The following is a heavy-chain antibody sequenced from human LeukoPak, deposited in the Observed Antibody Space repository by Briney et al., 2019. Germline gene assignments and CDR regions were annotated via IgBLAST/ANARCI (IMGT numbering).Heavy chain of an antibody. CDR2: IIPIFGTA. CDR3: ARSLSAVAGTRGGDY. Sequence: SVKVSCKASGGTFSSYAISWVRQAPGQGLEWMGGIIPIFGTANYAQKFQGRVTITADESTSTAYMELSSLRSEDTAVYYCARSLSAVAGTRGGDYWGQGTLVTVSS. J-gene: IGHJ4*02. V-gene: IGHV1-69*13. CDR1: GGTFSSYA. D-gene: IGHD6-19*01.